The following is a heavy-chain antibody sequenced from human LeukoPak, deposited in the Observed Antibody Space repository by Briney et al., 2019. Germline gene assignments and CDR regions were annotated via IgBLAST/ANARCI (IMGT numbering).Heavy chain of an antibody. Sequence: ASVKVSCKASGYTFTSYYMHWVRQAPGQGLEWMGIINPSGGSTSYAQKFQGRVTMTRDMSTSTVYMELSSLRSEDTAVYYCARDNSVEDTAWWFDPWGQETLVTVSS. D-gene: IGHD4-23*01. CDR3: ARDNSVEDTAWWFDP. J-gene: IGHJ5*02. CDR2: INPSGGST. V-gene: IGHV1-46*01. CDR1: GYTFTSYY.